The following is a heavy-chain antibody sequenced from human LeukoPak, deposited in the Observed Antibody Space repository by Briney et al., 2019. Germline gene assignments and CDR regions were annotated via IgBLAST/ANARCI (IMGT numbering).Heavy chain of an antibody. CDR2: IYSGGST. D-gene: IGHD2-21*02. CDR1: GFTVSSNY. Sequence: GGSLRLSCAASGFTVSSNYMSWVRQAPGKGLEWVSVIYSGGSTYYADSVKGRFTISRDNSKNTLYLQMNSLRAEDTAVYYCAKDRLLNCRGDCYIFDYWGQGTVVTVSS. J-gene: IGHJ4*02. CDR3: AKDRLLNCRGDCYIFDY. V-gene: IGHV3-53*01.